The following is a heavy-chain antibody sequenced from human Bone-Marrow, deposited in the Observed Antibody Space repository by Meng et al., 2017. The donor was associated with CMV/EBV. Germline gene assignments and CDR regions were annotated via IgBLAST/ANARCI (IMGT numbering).Heavy chain of an antibody. CDR1: GFTFSSYS. D-gene: IGHD3-3*01. CDR3: ARDHQSQYYDFWSGYYPYGMDV. CDR2: ISSSSSTI. Sequence: GGSLRLSCAASGFTFSSYSMNWVRQAPGKGLEWVSYISSSSSTIYYADSVKGRFTISRDNSKNTLYLQMNSLRAEDTAVYYCARDHQSQYYDFWSGYYPYGMDVWGQGTTVTVSS. V-gene: IGHV3-48*01. J-gene: IGHJ6*02.